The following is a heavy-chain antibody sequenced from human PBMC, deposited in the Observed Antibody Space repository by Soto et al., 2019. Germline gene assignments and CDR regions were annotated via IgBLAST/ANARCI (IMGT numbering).Heavy chain of an antibody. CDR1: GFIFSSNT. CDR2: ISSTSTFM. J-gene: IGHJ6*02. CDR3: ARGHYDLWRGYHEGPGYSGMDV. Sequence: QLVESGGGLVKPGGSLRLSCAASGFIFSSNTMNWVRQAPGKGLEWVSSISSTSTFMYYADSVKGRFSISRDNAKNTAYLEVNSPRVEDTAVYYCARGHYDLWRGYHEGPGYSGMDVWGQGTTVTVSS. D-gene: IGHD3-3*01. V-gene: IGHV3-21*01.